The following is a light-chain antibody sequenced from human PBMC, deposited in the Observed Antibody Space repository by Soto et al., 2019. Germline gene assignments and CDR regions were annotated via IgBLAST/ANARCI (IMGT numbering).Light chain of an antibody. J-gene: IGKJ1*01. CDR2: RVS. Sequence: DIAMTQSPLSMPVTXGHPASITCRASQSLIHNYRYTYLNWFQQRQGXSPWCXXYRVSNRDYGVPHRFSGSGSGTDFTRKISRVEAEDVGVYYGMQALQTPPTFGQGTKVDIK. CDR3: MQALQTPPT. CDR1: QSLIHNYRYTY. V-gene: IGKV2-30*02.